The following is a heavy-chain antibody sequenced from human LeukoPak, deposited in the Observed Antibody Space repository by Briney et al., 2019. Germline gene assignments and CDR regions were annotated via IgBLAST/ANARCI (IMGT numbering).Heavy chain of an antibody. CDR2: ISSSSSYI. J-gene: IGHJ4*02. D-gene: IGHD6-13*01. CDR3: ARDQRTGGSWCPSFDY. V-gene: IGHV3-21*01. Sequence: GGSLRLSCAASGFTFSSYSMNWVRQAPGKGLEWVSSISSSSSYIYYADSVKGRFTISRDNAKNSLYLQMNSLRAEDTAVYYCARDQRTGGSWCPSFDYWGQGTLVTVSS. CDR1: GFTFSSYS.